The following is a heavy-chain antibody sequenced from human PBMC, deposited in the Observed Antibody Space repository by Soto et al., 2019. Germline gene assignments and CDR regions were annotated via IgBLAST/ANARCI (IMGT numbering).Heavy chain of an antibody. CDR1: GYTFTNYG. J-gene: IGHJ1*01. CDR2: ISGFNGNT. CDR3: ARGGSSWSAEYYEH. D-gene: IGHD6-13*01. Sequence: SVKVSCKASGYTFTNYGISWVRQAPGQGPEWMGWISGFNGNTKYARKVQGRVNLTTDTSATTAYMELRGLRSDDTAVYYCARGGSSWSAEYYEHWGQGTLVTVSS. V-gene: IGHV1-18*04.